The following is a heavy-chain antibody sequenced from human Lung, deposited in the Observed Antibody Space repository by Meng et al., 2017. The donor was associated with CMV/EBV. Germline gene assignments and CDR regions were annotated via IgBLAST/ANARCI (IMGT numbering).Heavy chain of an antibody. V-gene: IGHV1-24*01. CDR2: FDSEDGET. CDR3: ATGGAVITDAVDI. Sequence: SVKVSCXVSGHSLTELSMHWVRQAPGKGPEWMGGFDSEDGETLYAQKLQGRVTMTEDTSADTAYLELSSLRSDDTAMYYCATGGAVITDAVDIWGPGTMVTVSS. D-gene: IGHD3-22*01. CDR1: GHSLTELS. J-gene: IGHJ3*02.